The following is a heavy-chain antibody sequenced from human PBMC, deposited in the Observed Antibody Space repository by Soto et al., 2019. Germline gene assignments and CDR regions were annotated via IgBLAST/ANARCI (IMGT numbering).Heavy chain of an antibody. CDR1: GYNFGGYW. V-gene: IGHV5-51*01. CDR3: ARGGVSTRTFDY. Sequence: GESLKSSCKGSGYNFGGYWIAWVRQMPGKGLELMGIIYPSDSDTRYRPPFQGQVTLSPDKSISSAYLQWSSLRASDTAMYYCARGGVSTRTFDYWGQGTPVTVSS. D-gene: IGHD3-3*01. J-gene: IGHJ4*02. CDR2: IYPSDSDT.